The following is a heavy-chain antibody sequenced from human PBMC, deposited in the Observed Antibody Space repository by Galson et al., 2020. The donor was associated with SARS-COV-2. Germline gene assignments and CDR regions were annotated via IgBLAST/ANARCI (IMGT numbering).Heavy chain of an antibody. D-gene: IGHD4-17*01. CDR1: GFTFSSYS. CDR2: ISSSGSNI. CDR3: TRDRYGDYLVDF. V-gene: IGHV3-48*02. J-gene: IGHJ4*02. Sequence: TGGSLRLSCAASGFTFSSYSMNWVRQAPVKGLEWLSYISSSGSNIYYADSVKGRFTISRDNGQNSLHLQMNSLREEDTAVYYCTRDRYGDYLVDFWGQGTLVTVAS.